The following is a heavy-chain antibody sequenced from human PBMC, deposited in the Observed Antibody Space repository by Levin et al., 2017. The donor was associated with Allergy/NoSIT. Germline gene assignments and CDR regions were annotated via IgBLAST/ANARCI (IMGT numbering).Heavy chain of an antibody. Sequence: SQTLSLTCTVSGGSISSSTYSWGWIRQPPGKGLEWIGIIYYSGSTYYNPSLKSRVTISVDTSKNQFSLNLSSVSAADTAVYYCARRRGYSYVGYDAFDIWGQGTMVTVSS. CDR3: ARRRGYSYVGYDAFDI. D-gene: IGHD5-18*01. V-gene: IGHV4-39*01. CDR2: IYYSGST. J-gene: IGHJ3*02. CDR1: GGSISSSTYS.